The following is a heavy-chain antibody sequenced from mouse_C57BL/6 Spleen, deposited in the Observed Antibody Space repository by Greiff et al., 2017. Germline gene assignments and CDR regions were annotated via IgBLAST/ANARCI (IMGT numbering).Heavy chain of an antibody. CDR1: GYAFSSYW. CDR3: ARYGPWLRTLGAY. D-gene: IGHD1-1*01. CDR2: IYPGDGDT. V-gene: IGHV1-80*01. Sequence: VQLQQSGAELVKPGASVKISCKASGYAFSSYWMNWVKQRPGKGLEWIGQIYPGDGDTNYNGKFKGKATLTADKSSSTAYMQLSSLTSEDSAVYFCARYGPWLRTLGAYWGQGTLGTVSA. J-gene: IGHJ3*01.